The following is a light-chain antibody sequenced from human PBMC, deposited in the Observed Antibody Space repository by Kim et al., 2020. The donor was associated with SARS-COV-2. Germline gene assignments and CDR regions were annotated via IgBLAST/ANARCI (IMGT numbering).Light chain of an antibody. CDR1: QTISTW. V-gene: IGKV1-5*03. CDR2: LAS. J-gene: IGKJ2*01. CDR3: QHYSRFPYT. Sequence: ASVGDRVTITCRASQTISTWLAWYQQKPGKAPNLLIYLASTLESGVPSRFIGSGSGTEFALTIDSLQPDDFATYYCQHYSRFPYTFGQGTKVDIK.